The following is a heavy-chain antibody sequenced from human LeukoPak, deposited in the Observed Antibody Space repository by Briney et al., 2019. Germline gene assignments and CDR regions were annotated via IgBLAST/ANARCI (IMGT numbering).Heavy chain of an antibody. D-gene: IGHD3-3*01. V-gene: IGHV3-53*01. CDR2: IYSGGST. CDR3: ARVTRLRFYDP. J-gene: IGHJ5*02. Sequence: GGSLRLSCAASGFTVSSNYMSWVRQAPGKGLEWVSVIYSGGSTYYADSVKGRFTISRDNSKNTLYLQMNSLRAEDTAVYYCARVTRLRFYDPWGQGTLVTVSS. CDR1: GFTVSSNY.